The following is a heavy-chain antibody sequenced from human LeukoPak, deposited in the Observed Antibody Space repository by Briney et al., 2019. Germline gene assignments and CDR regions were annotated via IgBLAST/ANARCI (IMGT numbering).Heavy chain of an antibody. D-gene: IGHD3-22*01. CDR3: AKSSYYDSSGYYREYYFDY. CDR2: ISSSSSTI. V-gene: IGHV3-48*01. CDR1: GFTFSSYH. J-gene: IGHJ4*02. Sequence: PGGSLRLSCVGSGFTFSSYHMNWVRQAPGKGLEWVSYISSSSSTIYYADSVKGRFTISRDNSKNTLYLQMNSLRAEDTAVYYCAKSSYYDSSGYYREYYFDYWGQGTLVTVSS.